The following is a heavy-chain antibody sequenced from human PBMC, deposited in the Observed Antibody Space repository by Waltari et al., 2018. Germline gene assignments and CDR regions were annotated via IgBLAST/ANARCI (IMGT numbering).Heavy chain of an antibody. CDR3: ARDAVPVGAFDI. CDR1: GFPFSSYE. CDR2: ISSSVSTI. D-gene: IGHD1-26*01. V-gene: IGHV3-48*03. J-gene: IGHJ3*02. Sequence: EVQLVESGGGLVQPGGSLRLSCAASGFPFSSYELNWVRQAPGKGLEWVSYISSSVSTIYYADSVKGRFTISRDNAKNSLYLQMNSLRAEDTAVYYCARDAVPVGAFDIWGQGTMVTVSS.